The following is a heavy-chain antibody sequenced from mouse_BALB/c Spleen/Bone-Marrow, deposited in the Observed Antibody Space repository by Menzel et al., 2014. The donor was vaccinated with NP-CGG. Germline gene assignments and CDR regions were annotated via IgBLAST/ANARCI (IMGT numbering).Heavy chain of an antibody. V-gene: IGHV1-54*01. J-gene: IGHJ3*01. CDR3: ARNANWLFTY. CDR2: INPGSGGS. Sequence: QVQLQQPGAELVRPGTSVKVSCKASGYDFTSYLIEWIKQRPGQGLEWIGVINPGSGGSNYNEKFTGKATLTVDKSSSTAYMQLGSLTSDDSAVYFCARNANWLFTYWGQGTLVTVSA. D-gene: IGHD4-1*01. CDR1: GYDFTSYL.